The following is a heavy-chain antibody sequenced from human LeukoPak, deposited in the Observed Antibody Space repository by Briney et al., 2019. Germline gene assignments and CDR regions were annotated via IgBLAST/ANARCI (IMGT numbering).Heavy chain of an antibody. CDR3: ASTSKYIGSGRDDSFDI. J-gene: IGHJ3*02. D-gene: IGHD3-10*01. CDR2: ITSSSSTM. V-gene: IGHV3-48*04. CDR1: GFTFNTYS. Sequence: GGSLRLSCTASGFTFNTYSMNWVRQAPGKGLEWVSYITSSSSTMFYADSVKGRFTISRDNAKNSLYLQMNSLRAEDTAVYYCASTSKYIGSGRDDSFDIWGQGTMVTVSS.